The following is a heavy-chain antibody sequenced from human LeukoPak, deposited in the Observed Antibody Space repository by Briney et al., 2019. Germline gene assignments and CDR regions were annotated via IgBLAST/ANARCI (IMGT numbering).Heavy chain of an antibody. D-gene: IGHD3-10*01. J-gene: IGHJ4*02. CDR3: ARYGSGSLHYYFDY. V-gene: IGHV4-38-2*02. CDR2: IYHSGST. Sequence: SETLSLTCTVSGGSISYYYWSWIRQPPGKGLEWIGSIYHSGSTYYNPSLKSRVTISVDTSKNQFSLKLSSVTAADTAVYYCARYGSGSLHYYFDYWGQGTLVTVSS. CDR1: GGSISYYY.